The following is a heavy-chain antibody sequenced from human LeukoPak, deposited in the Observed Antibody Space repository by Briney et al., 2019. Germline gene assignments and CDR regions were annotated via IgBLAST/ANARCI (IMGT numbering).Heavy chain of an antibody. J-gene: IGHJ5*02. D-gene: IGHD3-10*01. V-gene: IGHV3-74*01. CDR1: GFTFSSHW. CDR2: INFDGSST. Sequence: GGSLRLSCTASGFTFSSHWMHWVRQAPGKGLVWVSRINFDGSSTNYADSVKGRFTISRDNAKDTLYLQINSLRAEDTAVYYCARGITGMYYYDPWGQGTLVTVSS. CDR3: ARGITGMYYYDP.